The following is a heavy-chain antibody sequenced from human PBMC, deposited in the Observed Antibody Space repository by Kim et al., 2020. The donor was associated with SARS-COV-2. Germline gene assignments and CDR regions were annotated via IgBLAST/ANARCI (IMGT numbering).Heavy chain of an antibody. V-gene: IGHV1-2*06. D-gene: IGHD3-3*01. J-gene: IGHJ6*02. CDR2: INPNSGGT. CDR1: GYTFTGYY. Sequence: ASVKVSCKASGYTFTGYYMHWVRQAPGQGLEWMGRINPNSGGTNYAQKFQGRVTMTRDTSISTAYMELSRLRSDDTAVYYCARADDFWSGMGDSDGMDVWGQGTTVTVSS. CDR3: ARADDFWSGMGDSDGMDV.